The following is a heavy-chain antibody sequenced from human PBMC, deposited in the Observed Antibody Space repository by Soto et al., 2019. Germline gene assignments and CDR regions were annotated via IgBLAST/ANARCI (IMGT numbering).Heavy chain of an antibody. CDR2: IYHSGST. Sequence: QVQLQESGPGLEKPSGTLSLTCDVSGGSISSSSWWSWVRRHPGRGLGWSGEIYHSGSTNYNPSLKSRVTITVDKPKNQFSQKLSSVTAADTAVYYCAIGYYSSGYLDYWGQGTLVPVSS. CDR3: AIGYYSSGYLDY. CDR1: GGSISSSSW. D-gene: IGHD3-22*01. J-gene: IGHJ4*02. V-gene: IGHV4-4*02.